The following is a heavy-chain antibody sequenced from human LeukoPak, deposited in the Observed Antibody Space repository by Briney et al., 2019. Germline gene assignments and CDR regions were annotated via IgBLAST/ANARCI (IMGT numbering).Heavy chain of an antibody. J-gene: IGHJ4*02. V-gene: IGHV4-34*01. CDR1: GGSFSGYY. Sequence: SETLSLTCAVYGGSFSGYYWSWIRQPPGKGLEWIGEINHSGRTNYNPSLKSRVTISVDTSKNQFSLKLSSVTAADTAVYYCAREWDVAGPDYWGQGTLVTVSS. D-gene: IGHD6-19*01. CDR3: AREWDVAGPDY. CDR2: INHSGRT.